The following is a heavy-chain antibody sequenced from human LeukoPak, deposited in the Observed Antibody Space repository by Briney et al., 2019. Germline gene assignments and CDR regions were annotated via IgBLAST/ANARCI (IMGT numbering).Heavy chain of an antibody. J-gene: IGHJ4*02. CDR3: TRAVAAADFSPGY. Sequence: GGSLRLSCAASGFTFSSYAMNWVRQAPGKGLEWVSCISSSSSYIYYADSVKGRFTISRDNAKNSEYLQMNSLRAEDTAVYYCTRAVAAADFSPGYWGQGTLVTVSS. CDR1: GFTFSSYA. CDR2: ISSSSSYI. D-gene: IGHD6-13*01. V-gene: IGHV3-21*01.